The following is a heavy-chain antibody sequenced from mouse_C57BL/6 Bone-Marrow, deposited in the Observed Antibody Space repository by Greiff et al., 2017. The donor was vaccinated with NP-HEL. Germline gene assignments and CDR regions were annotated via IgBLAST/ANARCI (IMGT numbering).Heavy chain of an antibody. CDR3: AREREKQLRIRGYFDY. CDR1: GYTFTGYW. CDR2: ILPGSGST. V-gene: IGHV1-9*01. D-gene: IGHD3-2*02. J-gene: IGHJ2*01. Sequence: QVQLQQSGAELMKPGASVKLSCKATGYTFTGYWIEWVKQRPGHGLEWIGEILPGSGSTNYNEKFKGKATFTADTSSNTAYMQLSSLTTEDSAIYYCAREREKQLRIRGYFDYWGQGTTLTVSS.